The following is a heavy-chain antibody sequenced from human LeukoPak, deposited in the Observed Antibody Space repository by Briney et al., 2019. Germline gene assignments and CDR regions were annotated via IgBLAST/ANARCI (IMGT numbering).Heavy chain of an antibody. CDR1: GGSISSSDYY. V-gene: IGHV4-39*07. CDR3: ARVMMYSSSSTFDI. J-gene: IGHJ3*02. D-gene: IGHD6-6*01. CDR2: VYYSGTT. Sequence: PSETLSLTCTVSGGSISSSDYYWGWIRQTPGRGLEWIGSVYYSGTTYYNPSLKSRVTISVDPSKNQFSLKLSSVTAADTAVYYCARVMMYSSSSTFDIWGQGTMVTVSS.